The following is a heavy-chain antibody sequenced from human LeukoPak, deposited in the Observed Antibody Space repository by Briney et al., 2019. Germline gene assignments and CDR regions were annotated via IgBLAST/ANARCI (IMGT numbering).Heavy chain of an antibody. V-gene: IGHV3-21*01. J-gene: IGHJ4*02. CDR3: ARDQALSGSSGPYYFDY. Sequence: PGGSLRLSCAASGFTFSSYSMNWVRQAPGKGLEWVSSISSSSSYIYYADSVKGRFTISRDNAKNSLYLQMNSLRAEDTAVYYCARDQALSGSSGPYYFDYWGQGTLVTVSS. CDR2: ISSSSSYI. D-gene: IGHD1-26*01. CDR1: GFTFSSYS.